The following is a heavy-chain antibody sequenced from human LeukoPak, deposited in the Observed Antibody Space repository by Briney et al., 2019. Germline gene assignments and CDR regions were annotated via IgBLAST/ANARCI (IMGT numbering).Heavy chain of an antibody. CDR3: ARDPYVRYCSGGSCYSGAFDY. J-gene: IGHJ4*02. CDR1: GFTFSSYS. D-gene: IGHD2-15*01. CDR2: ISSSSSYI. V-gene: IGHV3-21*01. Sequence: PGGSLRLSCAASGFTFSSYSMNWVRQAPGMGLEWVSSISSSSSYIYYADSVKGRFTISRDNAKNSLYLQMNSLRAEVTAVYYCARDPYVRYCSGGSCYSGAFDYWGQGTLVTVSS.